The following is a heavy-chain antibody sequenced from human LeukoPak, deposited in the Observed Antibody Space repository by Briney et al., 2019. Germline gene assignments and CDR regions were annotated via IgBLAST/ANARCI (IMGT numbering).Heavy chain of an antibody. D-gene: IGHD3-22*01. Sequence: GGSLRLSCAASGFTFGSYAMTWVRQSPRKGLQWVSTITSGGGNTYYADSVKGRFTVSRDNFKDTLHLQMNSLSAEDTAVYFCARYHFDSSGRFFDYWGQGTLVTVSS. CDR3: ARYHFDSSGRFFDY. V-gene: IGHV3-23*01. CDR2: ITSGGGNT. J-gene: IGHJ4*02. CDR1: GFTFGSYA.